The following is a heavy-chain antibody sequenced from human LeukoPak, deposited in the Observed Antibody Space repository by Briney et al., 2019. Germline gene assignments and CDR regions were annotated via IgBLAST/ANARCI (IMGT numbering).Heavy chain of an antibody. D-gene: IGHD3-22*01. Sequence: PGGSLRLSCAASGFISTTYEMNWVRQAPGRGLEWVSYISSSSNTIYYADPVRGRFTISRDNPQNSLYLQMNGLRPDDSAVYYCARGGNIGYNYNAFDIWGQGTMVTVSS. CDR3: ARGGNIGYNYNAFDI. J-gene: IGHJ3*02. CDR1: GFISTTYE. V-gene: IGHV3-48*03. CDR2: ISSSSNTI.